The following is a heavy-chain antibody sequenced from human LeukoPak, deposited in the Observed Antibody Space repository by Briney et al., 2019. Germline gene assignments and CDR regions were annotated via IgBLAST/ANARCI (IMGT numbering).Heavy chain of an antibody. J-gene: IGHJ3*02. Sequence: SGPTLVNPTQTLTLTCTFSGFSLSTSGMSGNWIRQPPGKALEWLARIDWDDDKYFSTSLKTRLTISKDTSKNQVVLTMTNMDPVDTATYYCARLMGTVTRYDAAFDIWGQGTMVTVSS. V-gene: IGHV2-70*11. CDR1: GFSLSTSGMS. CDR3: ARLMGTVTRYDAAFDI. CDR2: IDWDDDK. D-gene: IGHD4-17*01.